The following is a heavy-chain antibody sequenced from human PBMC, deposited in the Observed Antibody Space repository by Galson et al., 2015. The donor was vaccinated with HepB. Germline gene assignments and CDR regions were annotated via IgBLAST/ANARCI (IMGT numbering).Heavy chain of an antibody. V-gene: IGHV3-30*18. CDR3: AKDLYSSSWYIQYYYYYYMDV. J-gene: IGHJ6*03. Sequence: SLRLSCAASGFTFSSYGMHWVRQAPGKGLEWVAVISYDGSNKYYADSVKGRFTISRDNSKNTLYLQMNSLRAEDTAVYYCAKDLYSSSWYIQYYYYYYMDVWGKGTTVTVSS. D-gene: IGHD6-13*01. CDR2: ISYDGSNK. CDR1: GFTFSSYG.